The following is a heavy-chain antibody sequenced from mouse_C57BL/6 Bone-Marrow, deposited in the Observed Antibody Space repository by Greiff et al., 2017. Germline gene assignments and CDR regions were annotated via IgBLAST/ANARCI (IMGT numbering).Heavy chain of an antibody. CDR1: GYAFSSYW. Sequence: QVQLQQSGPELVKPGASVKISCKASGYAFSSYWMNWVKQRPGKGLEWIGRLYPGDGDTNYNGKFKGKATLTADKSSSTAYMQLSSLTSEDSAVYFCARDYYGSSAWFAYWGQGTLVTVSA. D-gene: IGHD1-1*01. J-gene: IGHJ3*01. V-gene: IGHV1-82*01. CDR2: LYPGDGDT. CDR3: ARDYYGSSAWFAY.